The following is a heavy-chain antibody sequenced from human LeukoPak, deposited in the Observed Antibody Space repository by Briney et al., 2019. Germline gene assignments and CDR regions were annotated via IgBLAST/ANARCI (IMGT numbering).Heavy chain of an antibody. J-gene: IGHJ4*02. D-gene: IGHD2-8*02. Sequence: SVKVSCKTSGGTFSSYSISWVRQAPGQGLEWMGGIIPIFGTANYAQKFQGRVTITADESTSTAYMELNSLRSEGPAVYYYARDTGGGYYFDYWGQGTLVTVSS. V-gene: IGHV1-69*13. CDR3: ARDTGGGYYFDY. CDR1: GGTFSSYS. CDR2: IIPIFGTA.